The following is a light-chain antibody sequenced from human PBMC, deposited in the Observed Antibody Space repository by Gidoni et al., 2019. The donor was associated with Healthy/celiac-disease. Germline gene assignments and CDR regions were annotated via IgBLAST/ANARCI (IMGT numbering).Light chain of an antibody. Sequence: QSVLTQPPPPSGTPGQKVTISCSGSTSNIGSNTVNWYQQLPGTAPNLLIYSNNQRPSVVPDRFSGSKSGTSASLAISGLQSEDEADYYCAAWDDSLNGPVFGGGTKLTVL. V-gene: IGLV1-44*01. J-gene: IGLJ2*01. CDR1: TSNIGSNT. CDR2: SNN. CDR3: AAWDDSLNGPV.